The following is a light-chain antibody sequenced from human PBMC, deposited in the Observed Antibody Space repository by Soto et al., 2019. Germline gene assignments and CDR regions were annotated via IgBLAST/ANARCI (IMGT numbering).Light chain of an antibody. CDR2: KAS. V-gene: IGKV1-5*03. Sequence: DIQMTQSPSTLSGSVGDRVTITCRASQTISSWLAWYQQKPGKAPKLLIYKASTLKSGVPSRFSGSGSGTDFTLTISSLQPEDFAIYYCQQTYTTPEITFGQGTRLEN. CDR1: QTISSW. J-gene: IGKJ5*01. CDR3: QQTYTTPEIT.